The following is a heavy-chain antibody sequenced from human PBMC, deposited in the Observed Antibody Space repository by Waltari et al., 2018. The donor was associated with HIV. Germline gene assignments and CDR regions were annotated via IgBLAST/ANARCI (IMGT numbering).Heavy chain of an antibody. V-gene: IGHV3-23*01. CDR2: ISGSGGST. CDR1: GFTFSTYG. Sequence: EVQVLESGGALVQPGGSLRLSCADSGFTFSTYGMRWVRQAPGKGLEWVSTISGSGGSTYYADSVKGRFTVSRDNSKNTLYLQMNSLRAEDTAVYFCVKEHQYSHSWYSYYGMDVWGQGTTVTVSS. D-gene: IGHD6-13*01. CDR3: VKEHQYSHSWYSYYGMDV. J-gene: IGHJ6*02.